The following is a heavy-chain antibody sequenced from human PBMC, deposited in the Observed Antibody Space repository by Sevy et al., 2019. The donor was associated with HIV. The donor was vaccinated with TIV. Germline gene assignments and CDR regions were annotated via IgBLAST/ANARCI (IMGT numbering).Heavy chain of an antibody. J-gene: IGHJ6*04. CDR1: GGSISSYY. Sequence: SETLSLTCTVSGGSISSYYWSWIRQPPGKGLEWIGYIYYSGGTNYTPSLKSRVTISVDTSKNQFSLKLSSVTAADTAVYYCARHRRTYYYGSGSEMDVWGKGTTVTVSS. V-gene: IGHV4-59*01. CDR2: IYYSGGT. D-gene: IGHD3-10*01. CDR3: ARHRRTYYYGSGSEMDV.